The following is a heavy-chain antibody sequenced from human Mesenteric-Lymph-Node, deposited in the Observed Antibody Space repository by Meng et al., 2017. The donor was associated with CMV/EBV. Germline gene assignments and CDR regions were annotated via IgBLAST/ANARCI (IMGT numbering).Heavy chain of an antibody. CDR3: AREGGYDQGLAY. CDR1: GDSVSSNSAA. D-gene: IGHD5-12*01. Sequence: SETLSLTCAISGDSVSSNSAAWNWIRQSPSRGLEWLGRTYYRSKWYNDYAVSVKTRISINPDTSKNQFSLQLNSVTPEDTAVYYCAREGGYDQGLAYWGQGTTVTVSS. CDR2: TYYRSKWYN. V-gene: IGHV6-1*01. J-gene: IGHJ6*02.